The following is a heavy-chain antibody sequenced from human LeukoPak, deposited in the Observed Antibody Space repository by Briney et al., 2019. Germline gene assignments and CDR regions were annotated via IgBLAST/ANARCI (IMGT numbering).Heavy chain of an antibody. D-gene: IGHD6-13*01. Sequence: SETLSLTCAVYGGSFSGYYWSWIRQPPGKGLEWIGEINHSGSNNYNPSLKSRVTILVDTYKNQFPLKLSSVTAEDTACYYAPIASYPGSSWYGPFDYWGQGTLVTVSS. CDR1: GGSFSGYY. J-gene: IGHJ4*02. CDR2: INHSGSN. V-gene: IGHV4-34*01. CDR3: PIASYPGSSWYGPFDY.